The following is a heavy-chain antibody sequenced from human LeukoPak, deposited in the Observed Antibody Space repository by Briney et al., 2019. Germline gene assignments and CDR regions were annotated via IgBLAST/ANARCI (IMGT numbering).Heavy chain of an antibody. CDR1: GYSISSGYY. V-gene: IGHV4-30-4*07. D-gene: IGHD3-22*01. J-gene: IGHJ4*02. Sequence: SETLSLTCTVSGYSISSGYYWSWIRQPPGKGLGWIGYIYYSETIYYNPSLKSRVTISVDTSKNQFSLKLSSVTAADTAVYYCARVQLYDSSGYGLYYFDYWGQGTLVTVSS. CDR2: IYYSETI. CDR3: ARVQLYDSSGYGLYYFDY.